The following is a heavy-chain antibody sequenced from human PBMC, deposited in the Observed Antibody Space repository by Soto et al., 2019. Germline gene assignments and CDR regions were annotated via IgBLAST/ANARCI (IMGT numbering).Heavy chain of an antibody. CDR1: GRPISNYY. Sequence: SETLSLTFSCSGRPISNYYWNWIRQSPGKGLEWIGYIYSSGSTHYNPSLQNRVTISIDTSKNQVSLKVNSVTAADTAVYYCARDHPHSYGVYYFDYWGQGTPVTVS. J-gene: IGHJ4*02. CDR2: IYSSGST. D-gene: IGHD5-18*01. CDR3: ARDHPHSYGVYYFDY. V-gene: IGHV4-59*01.